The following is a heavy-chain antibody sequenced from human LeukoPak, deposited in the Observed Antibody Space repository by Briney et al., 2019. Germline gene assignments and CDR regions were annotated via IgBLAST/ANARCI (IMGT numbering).Heavy chain of an antibody. V-gene: IGHV3-23*01. CDR2: ISGSGGST. J-gene: IGHJ4*02. Sequence: GGSLRLSCAASGFTFSNYGLSWVRQAPGKGLEWVSGISGSGGSTYYADSVKGRFTISRDNSKNTLYLQMNSLRAEDTAVYYCAKDSSDDYFDYWGQGTLVTVSS. CDR3: AKDSSDDYFDY. D-gene: IGHD6-13*01. CDR1: GFTFSNYG.